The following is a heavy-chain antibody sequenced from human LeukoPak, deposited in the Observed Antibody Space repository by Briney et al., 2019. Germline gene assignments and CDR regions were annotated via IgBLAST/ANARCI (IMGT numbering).Heavy chain of an antibody. J-gene: IGHJ4*02. CDR1: GVSISSGSNY. V-gene: IGHV4-39*06. CDR2: IYSSGST. Sequence: SETLSLTCSVSGVSISSGSNYWGWIRQPPGKTLEWIGSIYSSGSTNYNPSLKSRVTISVDTSKNQFALNLSSVTAADTAVFYCARSRGWLQSHPLEYWGQGTLVTVSS. D-gene: IGHD5-24*01. CDR3: ARSRGWLQSHPLEY.